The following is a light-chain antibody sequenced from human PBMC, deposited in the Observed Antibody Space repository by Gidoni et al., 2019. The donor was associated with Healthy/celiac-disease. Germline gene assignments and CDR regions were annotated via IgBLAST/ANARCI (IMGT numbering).Light chain of an antibody. CDR1: QSVLYSSNNKNY. CDR3: QQYYSPPKT. CDR2: WAS. J-gene: IGKJ1*01. Sequence: DIVMTQSPDSLDASLGERATINCKSTQSVLYSSNNKNYLAWYQHKPGPPPKLLIYWASTRESGVPDRFSGTGSGTDFTLTISSLQAEDVAVYYCQQYYSPPKTFGQXTKVEIK. V-gene: IGKV4-1*01.